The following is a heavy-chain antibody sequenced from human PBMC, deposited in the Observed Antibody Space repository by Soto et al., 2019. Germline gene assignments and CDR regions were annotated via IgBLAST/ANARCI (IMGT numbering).Heavy chain of an antibody. CDR1: GFTFSTYS. V-gene: IGHV3-48*02. J-gene: IGHJ6*02. Sequence: PGGSLRLSCAASGFTFSTYSMNWVRQAPGKWLEWVSYISSSSSTIYYADSVKGRFTISRDNAKNSLYLQMNSLRDEDTAVYYCARDYGWLHHGVAYNYYGMDVWGQGXTVTVYS. CDR2: ISSSSSTI. D-gene: IGHD5-12*01. CDR3: ARDYGWLHHGVAYNYYGMDV.